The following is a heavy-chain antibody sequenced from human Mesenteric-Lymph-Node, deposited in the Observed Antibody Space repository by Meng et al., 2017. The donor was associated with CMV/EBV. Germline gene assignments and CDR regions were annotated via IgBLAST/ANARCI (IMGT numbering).Heavy chain of an antibody. CDR1: GGSFSGYY. CDR3: ARHQRWLKSEGGFNY. Sequence: QVQLQQCGEGLLKPSETLSLTCAVYGGSFSGYYWSWIRQPPGKGLEWIGEINHSGSTNYNPSLKSRVTISVDTSKNQFSLKLSSVTAADTAVYYCARHQRWLKSEGGFNYWGQGTLVTVSS. V-gene: IGHV4-34*01. D-gene: IGHD4-23*01. J-gene: IGHJ4*02. CDR2: INHSGST.